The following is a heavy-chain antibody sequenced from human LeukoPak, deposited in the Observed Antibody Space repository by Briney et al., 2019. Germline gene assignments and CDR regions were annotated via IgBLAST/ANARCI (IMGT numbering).Heavy chain of an antibody. CDR1: GGSISSYY. D-gene: IGHD3-3*01. J-gene: IGHJ6*02. CDR2: IYYSGST. CDR3: ARWSFFSPPYYYYGMDV. Sequence: PSETLSLTCTVSGGSISSYYWSWIRQPPGKGPEWIGYIYYSGSTNYNPSLKSRVTISVDTSKNQFSLKLSSVTAADTAVYYCARWSFFSPPYYYYGMDVWGQGTTVTVSS. V-gene: IGHV4-59*08.